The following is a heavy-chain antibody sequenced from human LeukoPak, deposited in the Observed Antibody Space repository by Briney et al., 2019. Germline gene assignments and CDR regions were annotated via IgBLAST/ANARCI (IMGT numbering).Heavy chain of an antibody. Sequence: SETLSLTCTVSGGSISSYYWNWIRQPAGKGLEWIGRIHTSGSTNYNPSLKSRVAMSVDTSKNKFSLKLSSVTAADTAVYYCARVICSGGSCRFDYWGQGTLVTVSS. V-gene: IGHV4-4*07. CDR1: GGSISSYY. J-gene: IGHJ4*02. D-gene: IGHD2-15*01. CDR3: ARVICSGGSCRFDY. CDR2: IHTSGST.